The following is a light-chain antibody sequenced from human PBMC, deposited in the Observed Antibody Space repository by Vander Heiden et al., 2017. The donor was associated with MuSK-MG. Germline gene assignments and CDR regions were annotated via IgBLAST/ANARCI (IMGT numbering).Light chain of an antibody. Sequence: QSVLTQPPSASGTPGQRVTISCSGSSPNIGSNTVNWYQQLPGTAPKLLIYGTHRRPSGVPDRFSGSKSGTSASLAISGLQSEDEADFYCGAWDDNLNGPVFGGGTRLSVL. CDR2: GTH. CDR3: GAWDDNLNGPV. V-gene: IGLV1-44*01. CDR1: SPNIGSNT. J-gene: IGLJ3*02.